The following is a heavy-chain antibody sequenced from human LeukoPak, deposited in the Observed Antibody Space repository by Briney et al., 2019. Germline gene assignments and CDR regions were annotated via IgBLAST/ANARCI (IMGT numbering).Heavy chain of an antibody. CDR2: INPNSGGT. J-gene: IGHJ4*02. CDR1: GYTFTGYY. Sequence: ASVKVSCKASGYTFTGYYMHWVRQAPGQGLEWMGRINPNSGGTNYAQKFQGRVTMTRDTSISTAYVELSRLRSDDTAVYYCARSVDCGGDCYSVGLDYWGQGTLVTVSS. D-gene: IGHD2-21*02. V-gene: IGHV1-2*06. CDR3: ARSVDCGGDCYSVGLDY.